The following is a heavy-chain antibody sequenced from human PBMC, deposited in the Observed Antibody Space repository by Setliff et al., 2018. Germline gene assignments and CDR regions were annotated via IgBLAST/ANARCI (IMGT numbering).Heavy chain of an antibody. J-gene: IGHJ6*03. V-gene: IGHV4-4*08. Sequence: PSETLSLTCTVSDGSISTYYWSWIRQPPGRGLEYIGYIYTSGIINYNPSLKSRVTMSLDTSKNQFSLSLTSVTAADTAIYYCARLIGYSYGYYYHYVDVWGKGTTVTVSS. CDR2: IYTSGII. CDR3: ARLIGYSYGYYYHYVDV. D-gene: IGHD5-18*01. CDR1: DGSISTYY.